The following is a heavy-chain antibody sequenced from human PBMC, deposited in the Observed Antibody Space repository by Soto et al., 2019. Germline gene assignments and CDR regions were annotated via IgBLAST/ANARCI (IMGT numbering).Heavy chain of an antibody. CDR3: ASRTYYYDSSGRGTYDAFDI. D-gene: IGHD3-22*01. CDR2: IIPIFGTA. Sequence: SVKVSWNSAGDTFRSYAISWGRQAPGQGLEGRGGIIPIFGTANYAQKFQGRVTITADESTSTAYMELSSLRSEDTAVYYCASRTYYYDSSGRGTYDAFDIWGQGTMVTVSS. V-gene: IGHV1-69*13. CDR1: GDTFRSYA. J-gene: IGHJ3*02.